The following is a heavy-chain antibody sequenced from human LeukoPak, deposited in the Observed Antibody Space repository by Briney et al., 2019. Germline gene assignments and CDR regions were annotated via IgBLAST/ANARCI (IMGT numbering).Heavy chain of an antibody. D-gene: IGHD3-3*01. CDR2: INHSGSN. Sequence: SETLSLTCAVYGGSFSGYYWSWIRQPPGKGLEWIGEINHSGSNNYNRSLKSRVTISVDTSKNQFSLKLSSVTAADTAVYYCARGRYYDFWSGYMPYFDYWGQGTLVTVSS. CDR3: ARGRYYDFWSGYMPYFDY. J-gene: IGHJ4*02. V-gene: IGHV4-34*01. CDR1: GGSFSGYY.